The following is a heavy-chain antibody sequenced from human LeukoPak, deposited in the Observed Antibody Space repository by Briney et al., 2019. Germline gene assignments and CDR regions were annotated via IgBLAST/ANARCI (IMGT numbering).Heavy chain of an antibody. V-gene: IGHV4-34*01. CDR1: GGSFSGYY. Sequence: PSETLSLTCAVYGGSFSGYYWSWIRQPPGKGLEWIGEINHSGSTNYNPSLKSRVTISVDTSKNQFSLKLSSVTAADTAVYYCARGRKQRLVDPSGYFDYWGQGTLVTVSS. CDR2: INHSGST. D-gene: IGHD6-19*01. CDR3: ARGRKQRLVDPSGYFDY. J-gene: IGHJ4*02.